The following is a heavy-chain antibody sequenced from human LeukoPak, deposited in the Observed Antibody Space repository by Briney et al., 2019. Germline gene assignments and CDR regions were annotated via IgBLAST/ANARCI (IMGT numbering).Heavy chain of an antibody. Sequence: ASVKVSCKVSGYTLTELSMHWVRQAPGKGLEWMGGFDPEDGETIYAQKFQGRATMTEDTSTDTAYMELSSLRSEDTAVYYCATDGGQWRDFDYWGQGTLVTVSS. CDR3: ATDGGQWRDFDY. CDR2: FDPEDGET. J-gene: IGHJ4*02. D-gene: IGHD6-19*01. V-gene: IGHV1-24*01. CDR1: GYTLTELS.